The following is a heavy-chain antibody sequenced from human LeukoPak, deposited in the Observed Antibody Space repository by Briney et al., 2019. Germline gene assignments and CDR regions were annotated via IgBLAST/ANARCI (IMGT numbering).Heavy chain of an antibody. CDR2: INHSGST. V-gene: IGHV4-34*01. Sequence: SETLSLTCAVYGGSFSGYYWSWIRQPPGKGLEWIGEINHSGSTNYNPSLKSRVTISVDTSKNQFSLKLSSVTAADTAVYYCARGEIVVVPAAPASSWFDPWGQGTLVTVSS. CDR3: ARGEIVVVPAAPASSWFDP. CDR1: GGSFSGYY. J-gene: IGHJ5*02. D-gene: IGHD2-2*01.